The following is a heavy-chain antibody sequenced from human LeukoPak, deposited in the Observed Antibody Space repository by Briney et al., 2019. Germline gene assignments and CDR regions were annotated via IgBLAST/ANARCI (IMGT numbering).Heavy chain of an antibody. D-gene: IGHD4-11*01. CDR2: IYYSGST. J-gene: IGHJ4*02. V-gene: IGHV4-39*01. Sequence: SETLSLTCTVSGGSISSSSYYWGWIRQPPGKGLEWIGSIYYSGSTYYNPSLKSQVTISVDTSNNRFSLKLSSVTAADTAVYYCARVDYTTDYWGQGILVTVSS. CDR1: GGSISSSSYY. CDR3: ARVDYTTDY.